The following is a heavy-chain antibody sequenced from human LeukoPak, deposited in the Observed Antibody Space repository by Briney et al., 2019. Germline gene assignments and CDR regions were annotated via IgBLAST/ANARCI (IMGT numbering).Heavy chain of an antibody. CDR2: ISGSGGST. Sequence: GGSLSLSCAASGFTFSSCAMSWVRQAPGKGLGWGSAISGSGGSTYYADSVKGRFSISRDNSKNTLYLEMNIWRAGDPVVFYWSKDRQYLNVFRFLQWLSPFDHWAQETLVTVSS. CDR3: SKDRQYLNVFRFLQWLSPFDH. D-gene: IGHD3-3*01. J-gene: IGHJ4*02. V-gene: IGHV3-23*01. CDR1: GFTFSSCA.